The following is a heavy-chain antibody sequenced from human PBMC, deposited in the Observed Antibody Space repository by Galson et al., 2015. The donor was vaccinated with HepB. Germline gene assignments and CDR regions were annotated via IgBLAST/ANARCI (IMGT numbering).Heavy chain of an antibody. CDR2: VNPDSGDT. CDR3: ARDPLPLITAIVDSIADY. D-gene: IGHD2-2*02. J-gene: IGHJ4*02. CDR1: GYSFTGYY. Sequence: SVKVSCKASGYSFTGYYIHWVRQAPGQRPEWMGRVNPDSGDTNYAENFQGRVTLTRDTSINTAYMELSGLRSDDTAVFYCARDPLPLITAIVDSIADYWGQGSLVTVSS. V-gene: IGHV1-2*06.